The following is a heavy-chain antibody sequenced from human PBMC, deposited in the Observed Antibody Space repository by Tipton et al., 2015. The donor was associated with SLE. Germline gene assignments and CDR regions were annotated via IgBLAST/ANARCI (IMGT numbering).Heavy chain of an antibody. CDR3: AREDVGVMVEASFDI. D-gene: IGHD2-15*01. CDR1: GGSISGYY. J-gene: IGHJ3*02. Sequence: TLSLTCTVSGGSISGYYWSWIRQPAGKGLEWIGRVYSSGSTIYNPSIKSRITLSLDTSKNQFYLRVNSVTAADTAVYYCAREDVGVMVEASFDIWGQGTVVTVSS. CDR2: VYSSGST. V-gene: IGHV4-4*07.